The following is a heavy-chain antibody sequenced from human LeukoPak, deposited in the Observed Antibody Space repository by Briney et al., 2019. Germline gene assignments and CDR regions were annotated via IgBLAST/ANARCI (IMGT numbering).Heavy chain of an antibody. J-gene: IGHJ3*01. CDR3: ARDRFMVRGVMVGTFDL. CDR1: VFTFSDYA. V-gene: IGHV3-33*01. CDR2: IGYDGSNK. D-gene: IGHD3-10*01. Sequence: GGSLRLSCAASVFTFSDYAMRWVREAPGKGLEWVAVIGYDGSNKYDADSVKGRFTISRDNSKNMMYLHMNSLRAEDTAVYYCARDRFMVRGVMVGTFDLWGQGTMVTVSS.